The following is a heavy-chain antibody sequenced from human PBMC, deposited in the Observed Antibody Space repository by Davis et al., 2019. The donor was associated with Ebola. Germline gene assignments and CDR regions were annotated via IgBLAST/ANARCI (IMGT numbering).Heavy chain of an antibody. D-gene: IGHD3-16*01. Sequence: SDLLSPTFAVPDGSIASSYWTWHRQPPGKGLEWIGYIYYNAITIYNPSLKSRVTISVDTSKNQFSLKLSSVTAADTAVYYCTQNGGDYWGQGTLVTVSS. CDR3: TQNGGDY. CDR2: IYYNAIT. J-gene: IGHJ4*02. CDR1: DGSIASSY. V-gene: IGHV4-59*08.